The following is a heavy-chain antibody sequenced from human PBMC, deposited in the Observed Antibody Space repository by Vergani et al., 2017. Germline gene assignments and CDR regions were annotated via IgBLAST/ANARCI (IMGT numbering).Heavy chain of an antibody. V-gene: IGHV3-23*01. CDR3: AGVYGDDGFSPF. CDR1: GFTFSSYA. J-gene: IGHJ4*01. CDR2: ISGQNLRT. D-gene: IGHD2-21*01. Sequence: EVQLLESGGGLVQPGGSLRLSCAASGFTFSSYAMSWVRQVPGKGLEWVSGISGQNLRTHYADSVKGRFTISRDDSKNTVYLQINSLRAEDTAFYYCAGVYGDDGFSPFWGQGTLVTVSS.